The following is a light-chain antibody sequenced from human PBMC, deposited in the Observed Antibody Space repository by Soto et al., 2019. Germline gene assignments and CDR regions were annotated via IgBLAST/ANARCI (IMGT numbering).Light chain of an antibody. V-gene: IGLV4-69*01. Sequence: QSVLTQSPSASASLGASVKLTCTRSSGHSSYAIAWHQQQPEKGPRYLMKLNSDGSHSKGDGIPDRFSGSSSGAERYLTISSLQSEDEADYYCQTWGTGIWVFGGGTKVTVL. J-gene: IGLJ3*02. CDR1: SGHSSYA. CDR3: QTWGTGIWV. CDR2: LNSDGSH.